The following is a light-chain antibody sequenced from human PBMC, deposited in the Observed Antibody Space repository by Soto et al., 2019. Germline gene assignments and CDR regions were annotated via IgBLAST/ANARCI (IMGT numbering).Light chain of an antibody. CDR3: SSYTTSCIHV. J-gene: IGLJ1*01. Sequence: QSVRTQPASVSGSPGQSITISCTGTSSDVGGYNYVSWYQQHPGKAPKLMIYDVSNRPSGVSNRFSGSKSGNTASLTISGLQADDEADYSCSSYTTSCIHVFGTVTKVTDL. CDR2: DVS. CDR1: SSDVGGYNY. V-gene: IGLV2-14*01.